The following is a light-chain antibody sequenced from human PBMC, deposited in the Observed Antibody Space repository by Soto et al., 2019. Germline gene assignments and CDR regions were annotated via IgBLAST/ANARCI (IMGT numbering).Light chain of an antibody. Sequence: QCVLTQPASVSGSPGQSITISCTGTSSDVGGYNYVSWYQQHPGKAPKLMIYDVSNRPSGISNRFSGSKSGNTASLTIFGLQAEDEADYYCTSYTSSSTVLFGGGTKLTVL. CDR2: DVS. CDR3: TSYTSSSTVL. J-gene: IGLJ3*02. CDR1: SSDVGGYNY. V-gene: IGLV2-14*01.